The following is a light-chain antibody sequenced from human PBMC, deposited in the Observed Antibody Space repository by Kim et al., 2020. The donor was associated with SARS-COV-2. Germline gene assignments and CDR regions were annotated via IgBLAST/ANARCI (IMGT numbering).Light chain of an antibody. J-gene: IGKJ3*01. CDR3: QQYGSF. CDR1: ESVLSNY. V-gene: IGKV3-20*01. Sequence: EIVLTQSPGTLSLSPGDSATLSCRASESVLSNYLAWYQQRPGQAPRLIIYGAFSRATGIPDRFSGSGSGTDFTLTISRLEPEDFAVYYCQQYGSFFGPGTKVDIK. CDR2: GAF.